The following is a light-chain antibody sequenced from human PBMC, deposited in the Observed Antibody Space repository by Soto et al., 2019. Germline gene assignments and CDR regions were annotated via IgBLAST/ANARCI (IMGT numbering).Light chain of an antibody. Sequence: EKVMTQSPATLSVSPGARATLSCRASQSVSSNLAWYQQKPGQAPRLLIYDASTRATGIPDRFSGSGYGREFTLTISSLQSEDVAVYSCQQYFDWPPAFGQGSKVDIK. CDR3: QQYFDWPPA. CDR1: QSVSSN. V-gene: IGKV3-15*01. J-gene: IGKJ1*01. CDR2: DAS.